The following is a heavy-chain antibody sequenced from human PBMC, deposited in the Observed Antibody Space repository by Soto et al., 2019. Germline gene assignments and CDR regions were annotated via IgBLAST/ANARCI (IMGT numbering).Heavy chain of an antibody. CDR2: TTDTGGDT. CDR3: ERASKASPKGTRTFDF. Sequence: GGSXRLSCVSSGITFLIRSMIGVRHAPGEGLEWVSTTTDTGGDTKYADSVRGRFTISRDNSKNTLYLQLSSLRAEDSAVYYCERASKASPKGTRTFDFWGRGTLVTVSS. V-gene: IGHV3-23*01. CDR1: GITFLIRS. J-gene: IGHJ4*02. D-gene: IGHD1-7*01.